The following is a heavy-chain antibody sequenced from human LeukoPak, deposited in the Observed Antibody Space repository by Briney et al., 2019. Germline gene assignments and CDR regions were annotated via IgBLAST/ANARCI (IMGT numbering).Heavy chain of an antibody. J-gene: IGHJ4*02. D-gene: IGHD3-22*01. V-gene: IGHV3-9*01. CDR3: AKALGVAVTNPFDY. CDR2: ISWNSGSI. Sequence: GGSLRLSCAASGFTFDDYAMHWVRQAPGKGLEWVSGISWNSGSIGYADSVKGRFTISRDNAKNSLYLQMNSLRAEDTALYYCAKALGVAVTNPFDYWGQGTLVTVSS. CDR1: GFTFDDYA.